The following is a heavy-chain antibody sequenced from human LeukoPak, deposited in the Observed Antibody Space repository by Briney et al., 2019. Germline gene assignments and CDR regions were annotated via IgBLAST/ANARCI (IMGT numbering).Heavy chain of an antibody. CDR2: IYHSGST. Sequence: SETLSLTCAVSGGSISSGGYSWSWIRQPPGKGLEWIGYIYHSGSTNYNPSLKSRVTISVDTSKNQFSLKLSSVTAADTAVYYCARGRVVVVVAATAYFDYWGQGTLVTVSS. CDR1: GGSISSGGYS. V-gene: IGHV4-30-2*01. CDR3: ARGRVVVVVAATAYFDY. D-gene: IGHD2-15*01. J-gene: IGHJ4*02.